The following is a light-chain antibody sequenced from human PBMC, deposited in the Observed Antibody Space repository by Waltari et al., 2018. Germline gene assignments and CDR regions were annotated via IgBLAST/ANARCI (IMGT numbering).Light chain of an antibody. CDR1: SRDVGSYNF. V-gene: IGLV2-11*01. CDR3: CSYVGGNII. J-gene: IGLJ2*01. Sequence: QSALTQPRSVSGYPGQSLTISCTGNSRDVGSYNFVSWYRQYPGKAPKLLIYDVNERPSGVPDRFSGSKSGNTASLTISGLQAEDEADYYCCSYVGGNIIFGGGTKLTVL. CDR2: DVN.